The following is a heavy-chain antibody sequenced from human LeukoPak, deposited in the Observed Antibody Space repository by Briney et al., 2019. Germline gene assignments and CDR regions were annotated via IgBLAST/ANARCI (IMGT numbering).Heavy chain of an antibody. Sequence: GGSLRLSCAASGFTFTSYAMRWVRQAPGKGLEWVSAISGSGDTAYYADSVKGRFTVSRDNSKNTLSLQMNSLKAEDTAVYYCAKPRETGGYFFDYWGQGTLVTVSS. V-gene: IGHV3-23*01. D-gene: IGHD7-27*01. CDR2: ISGSGDTA. CDR1: GFTFTSYA. CDR3: AKPRETGGYFFDY. J-gene: IGHJ4*02.